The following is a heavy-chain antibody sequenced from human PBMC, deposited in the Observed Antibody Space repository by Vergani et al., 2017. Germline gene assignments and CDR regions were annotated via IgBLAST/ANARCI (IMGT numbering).Heavy chain of an antibody. J-gene: IGHJ6*03. CDR2: IYYSGST. V-gene: IGHV4-31*03. CDR3: AGAGRDYGDYGYYYYYYYMDV. Sequence: QLQLQESGPGLVKPSQTLSLTCTVSGGSISSGGYYWSWIRQHPGKGLEWIGYIYYSGSTYYNPSLKSRVTISVDTSKNQFSLKLSSVTAADTAVYYCAGAGRDYGDYGYYYYYYYMDVWGKGTTVTVSS. D-gene: IGHD4-17*01. CDR1: GGSISSGGYY.